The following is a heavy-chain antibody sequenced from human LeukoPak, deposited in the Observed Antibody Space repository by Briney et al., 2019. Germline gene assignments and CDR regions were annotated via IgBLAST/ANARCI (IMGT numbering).Heavy chain of an antibody. CDR3: AKGDSGSFRRGSYFDY. CDR1: GYTFTSYY. D-gene: IGHD1-26*01. CDR2: INPSGGST. V-gene: IGHV1-46*01. J-gene: IGHJ4*02. Sequence: ASVKVSCKASGYTFTSYYMHWVRQAPGQGLEWMGLINPSGGSTSYAQKFQGRVTMTRDTSTSTVCMELSSLRSEDTAVYYCAKGDSGSFRRGSYFDYWGQGTLVTVSS.